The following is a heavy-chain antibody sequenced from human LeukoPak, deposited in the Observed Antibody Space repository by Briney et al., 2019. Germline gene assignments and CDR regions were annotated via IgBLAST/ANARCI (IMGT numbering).Heavy chain of an antibody. CDR1: GGSVSSYY. D-gene: IGHD3-3*01. CDR2: IYYSGST. V-gene: IGHV4-59*02. Sequence: SETLSLTCTVSGGSVSSYYWSWIRQPSGKGLEWIGYIYYSGSTNYNPSLKSRVTISVDTSKNQFSLKLSSVTAADPAVYYCALGKLRFLEWLLTDYYYMDVWGKGTTVTVSS. J-gene: IGHJ6*03. CDR3: ALGKLRFLEWLLTDYYYMDV.